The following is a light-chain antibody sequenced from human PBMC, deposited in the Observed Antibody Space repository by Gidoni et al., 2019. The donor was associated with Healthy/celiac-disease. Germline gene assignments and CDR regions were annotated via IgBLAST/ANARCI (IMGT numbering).Light chain of an antibody. CDR3: AAWDDSLSGRGV. J-gene: IGLJ2*01. CDR1: SSNIGSNY. V-gene: IGLV1-47*01. Sequence: QSVLPQPPSASGTPGQRVTISCSGRSSNIGSNYVFWYQQLPGPARKLLIYRNMQRPSGVPGRFSGAKSGTSASLAISGLRSEDESDYYCAAWDDSLSGRGVFGGGTKLTVL. CDR2: RNM.